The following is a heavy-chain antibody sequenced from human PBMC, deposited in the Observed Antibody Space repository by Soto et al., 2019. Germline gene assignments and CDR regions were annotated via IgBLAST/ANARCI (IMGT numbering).Heavy chain of an antibody. CDR1: GFTFSSYA. J-gene: IGHJ6*01. Sequence: QVQLVESGGGVVQPGRSLRLSCAASGFTFSSYAMHWVRQAPGKGLEWVAVISYDGSNKYYADSVKGRFTISRDNSKNTLYLQMNSLRAEDTAVYYCARVRGIAAAGTKSYYYYGMDVW. V-gene: IGHV3-30-3*01. CDR2: ISYDGSNK. D-gene: IGHD6-13*01. CDR3: ARVRGIAAAGTKSYYYYGMDV.